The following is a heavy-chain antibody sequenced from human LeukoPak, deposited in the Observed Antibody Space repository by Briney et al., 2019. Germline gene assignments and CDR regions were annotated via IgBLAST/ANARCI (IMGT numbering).Heavy chain of an antibody. J-gene: IGHJ4*02. D-gene: IGHD3-9*01. V-gene: IGHV4-59*08. CDR3: ARRYFDWSTADY. CDR2: IFYGGST. CDR1: GGSISDYY. Sequence: PSETLSLTCTVSGGSISDYYWSWIRQPPGKGLECIGYIFYGGSTNYNPSLKSRVTISVDTSKNQFSLKLSSVTAADTAVYYCARRYFDWSTADYWGQGTLVTVSS.